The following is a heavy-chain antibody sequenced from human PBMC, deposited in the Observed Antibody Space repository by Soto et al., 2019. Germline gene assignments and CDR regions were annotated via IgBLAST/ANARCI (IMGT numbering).Heavy chain of an antibody. V-gene: IGHV3-9*01. Sequence: EVQLVESGGGLVQPGRSLRLSCAASGFTFDDYAMHWVRQAPGKGLEWVPGISWNSGSIGYADSVKGRFTISRDNAKNSLYLQMNSLRAEDTALYYCAKEKRYSSGWYAFDYWGQGTLVTVSS. CDR3: AKEKRYSSGWYAFDY. CDR1: GFTFDDYA. D-gene: IGHD6-19*01. CDR2: ISWNSGSI. J-gene: IGHJ4*02.